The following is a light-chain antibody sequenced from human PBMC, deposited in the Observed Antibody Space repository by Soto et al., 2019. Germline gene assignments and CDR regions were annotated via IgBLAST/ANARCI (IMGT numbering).Light chain of an antibody. CDR1: QNINAW. CDR3: QQSYSSPPT. V-gene: IGKV1-39*01. Sequence: DIHMTQSPSSLSVSVGDRVTITCRTSQNINAWLAWYQQRPGQAPKLLIYDASTVQSGVPSRFSGSRSGPDFTLTISSLQPEDFATYYCQQSYSSPPTFGQGTKVEIK. CDR2: DAS. J-gene: IGKJ1*01.